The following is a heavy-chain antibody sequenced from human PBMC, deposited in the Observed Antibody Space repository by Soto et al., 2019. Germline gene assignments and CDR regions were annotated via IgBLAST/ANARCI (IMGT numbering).Heavy chain of an antibody. V-gene: IGHV1-18*04. CDR3: ARIGYYYDSSGYYYVDWFDP. CDR1: GYTFTSYG. D-gene: IGHD3-22*01. CDR2: ISAYNGNT. Sequence: ASVKVSCKASGYTFTSYGISWVRQAPGQGLEWMGWISAYNGNTNYAQKLQGRVTMTTDTSTSTAYMELRSLRSDDTAVYYCARIGYYYDSSGYYYVDWFDPWGQGTLVTVPQ. J-gene: IGHJ5*02.